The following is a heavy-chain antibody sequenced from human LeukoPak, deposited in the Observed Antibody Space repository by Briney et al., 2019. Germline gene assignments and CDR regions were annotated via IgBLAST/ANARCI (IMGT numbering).Heavy chain of an antibody. D-gene: IGHD4-23*01. J-gene: IGHJ4*02. Sequence: GGSLRLSCAASGFTFSDYYMTWFRQAPGKGLEWVSYISGGSSYTNFADSVKGRFTISRDNAKNSLYLQMNSLRAEDTAVYYCARVSLLDDGGLGDYWGQGALVTVYS. CDR2: ISGGSSYT. CDR1: GFTFSDYY. CDR3: ARVSLLDDGGLGDY. V-gene: IGHV3-11*06.